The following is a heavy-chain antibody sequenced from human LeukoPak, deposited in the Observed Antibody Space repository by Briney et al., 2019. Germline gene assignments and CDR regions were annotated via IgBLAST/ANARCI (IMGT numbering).Heavy chain of an antibody. CDR3: AKDIATGNRLYYFDY. CDR2: ISWSSGSI. D-gene: IGHD1-14*01. Sequence: GGSLILSCAASGFTFDDYAMHWVRQAPGKGLEWVSGISWSSGSIGYADSVKGRFTISRDNAKNSLYLQMNSLRAEDTALYYCAKDIATGNRLYYFDYWGQGTLVTVSS. CDR1: GFTFDDYA. V-gene: IGHV3-9*01. J-gene: IGHJ4*02.